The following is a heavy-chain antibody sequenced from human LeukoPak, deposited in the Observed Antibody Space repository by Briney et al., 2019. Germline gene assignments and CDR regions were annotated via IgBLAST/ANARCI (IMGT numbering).Heavy chain of an antibody. CDR3: ARSGVRYYDSGSYPFDY. V-gene: IGHV1-69*13. Sequence: SVKVSCKASGGTFSSYAISWVRQAPGQGLEWMGGIIPIFGTANYAQKFQGRVTITADESTSTAYMELSSLRSEDTAVYYCARSGVRYYDSGSYPFDYWGQGTLVTVSS. D-gene: IGHD3-10*01. J-gene: IGHJ4*02. CDR1: GGTFSSYA. CDR2: IIPIFGTA.